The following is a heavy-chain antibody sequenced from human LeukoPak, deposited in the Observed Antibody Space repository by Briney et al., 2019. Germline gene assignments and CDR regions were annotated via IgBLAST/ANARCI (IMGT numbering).Heavy chain of an antibody. D-gene: IGHD3-10*01. V-gene: IGHV4-34*01. J-gene: IGHJ4*02. CDR1: GGSFSGYY. CDR3: ARERRYYYGSGSYPY. Sequence: SETLSLTCAVYGGSFSGYYWSWIRQPPGKGLEWIGKINHSGSTNYNPSLKSRVTISVDTSKNQFSLKLSSVTAADTAVYYCARERRYYYGSGSYPYWGQGTLVTVSS. CDR2: INHSGST.